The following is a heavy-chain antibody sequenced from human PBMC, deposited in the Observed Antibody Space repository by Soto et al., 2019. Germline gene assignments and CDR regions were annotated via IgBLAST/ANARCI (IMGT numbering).Heavy chain of an antibody. D-gene: IGHD4-4*01. J-gene: IGHJ4*02. CDR2: ISYGGINK. CDR1: GFTFSNFP. CDR3: ARTTVVAGNPEFDY. V-gene: IGHV3-30-3*01. Sequence: QVQLVESGGGVVQPGRSLRLSCAASGFTFSNFPMHWVRQAPGKGLEWVAVISYGGINKNYADSVKGRFTSSRDDSKNKMYLQMNSLRPEDTAVYYCARTTVVAGNPEFDYWGQGTLVTVSS.